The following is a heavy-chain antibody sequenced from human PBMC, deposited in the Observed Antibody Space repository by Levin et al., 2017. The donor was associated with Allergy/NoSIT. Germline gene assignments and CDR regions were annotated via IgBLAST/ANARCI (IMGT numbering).Heavy chain of an antibody. D-gene: IGHD1-26*01. J-gene: IGHJ2*01. CDR3: ARHDSGVFDRYWVVDL. CDR1: GGSFSGYY. CDR2: INHSGST. Sequence: SQTLSLTCAVYGGSFSGYYCSWIRPSPGKGLEWIAEINHSGSTNYNPSLKSRVTMSLDTSKNQFSLKLTSVTAADTAVYYCARHDSGVFDRYWVVDLWGRGTPVTVSA. V-gene: IGHV4-34*01.